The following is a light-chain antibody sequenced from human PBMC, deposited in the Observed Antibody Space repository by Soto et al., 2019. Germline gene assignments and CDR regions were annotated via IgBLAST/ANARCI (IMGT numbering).Light chain of an antibody. CDR2: DAS. Sequence: EVVLTQSPVTLALSPGERATLSCRASQNVDIYVAWYQQKPGQAPRLLIYDASNRATGIPARFRGSGSGTDFDSSISVLELEAFAVFDWQLRKVWGTRTCGGGTEVEIK. V-gene: IGKV3-11*01. J-gene: IGKJ4*01. CDR1: QNVDIY. CDR3: QLRKVWGTRT.